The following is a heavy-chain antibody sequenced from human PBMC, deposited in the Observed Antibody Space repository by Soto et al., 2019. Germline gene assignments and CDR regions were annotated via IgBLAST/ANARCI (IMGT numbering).Heavy chain of an antibody. CDR3: ARGAAAGSYYYYGMDV. CDR2: ISAYNGNT. CDR1: GYTFTSYG. Sequence: ASVKVSCKASGYTFTSYGISWVRQAPGQGLAWMGWISAYNGNTNYAQKLQGRVTMTTDTSTSTAYMELRSLRAEDTAVYYCARGAAAGSYYYYGMDVWGQGTTVTVSS. D-gene: IGHD6-13*01. J-gene: IGHJ6*02. V-gene: IGHV1-18*01.